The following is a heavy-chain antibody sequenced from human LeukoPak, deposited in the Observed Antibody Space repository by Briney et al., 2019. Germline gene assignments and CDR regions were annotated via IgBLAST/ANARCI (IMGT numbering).Heavy chain of an antibody. D-gene: IGHD5-18*01. V-gene: IGHV1-18*01. J-gene: IGHJ4*02. CDR1: GYSFTNYG. CDR3: ARDMFVGYTAMVTAVDY. Sequence: GESLKISCKGGGYSFTNYGISWVRQAPGQGLEWMGWISAYNGNTNYAQKLQGRVTMTTDTSTSTAYMELRSLRSDDTAVYYCARDMFVGYTAMVTAVDYWGQGTLVTVSS. CDR2: ISAYNGNT.